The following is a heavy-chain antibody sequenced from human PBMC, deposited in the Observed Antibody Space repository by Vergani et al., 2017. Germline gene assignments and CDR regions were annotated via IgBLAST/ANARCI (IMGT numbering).Heavy chain of an antibody. V-gene: IGHV3-23*01. Sequence: EVQLLESGGGLVQPGGSLRLSCAASGFTFSSYAMSWVRQAPGKGLEWVSAISGSGGSTYYADSVKGRFTISRDNSKNTLYLQMKSLRAEETAVYYCAKDITMIVELTRPWGQGTLVTVSS. CDR3: AKDITMIVELTRP. CDR1: GFTFSSYA. D-gene: IGHD3-22*01. J-gene: IGHJ5*02. CDR2: ISGSGGST.